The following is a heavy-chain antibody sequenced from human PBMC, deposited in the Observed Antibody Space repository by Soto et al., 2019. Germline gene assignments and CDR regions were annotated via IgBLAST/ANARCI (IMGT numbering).Heavy chain of an antibody. V-gene: IGHV3-7*01. D-gene: IGHD2-2*01. CDR2: IKQDGSEK. J-gene: IGHJ6*02. CDR1: GFTFSSYW. Sequence: GGSLRLSCAASGFTFSSYWMSWVRQAPGKGLEWVANIKQDGSEKYYVDSVKGRFTISRDNAKNSLYLQMNSLRAEDTAVYYCAREVVPAASRMDVWGQGTTVTVSS. CDR3: AREVVPAASRMDV.